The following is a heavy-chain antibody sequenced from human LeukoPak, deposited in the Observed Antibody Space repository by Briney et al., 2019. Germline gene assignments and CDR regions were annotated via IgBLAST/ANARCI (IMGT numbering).Heavy chain of an antibody. CDR1: GYSFVSYY. V-gene: IGHV1-46*01. J-gene: IGHJ4*02. Sequence: ASVKVSRKASGYSFVSYYLHWVRRAPGQGLEWMGMIIPGGGGASYAQKFRGRVTMTTDMSTNSVNMELSSLTSEDTAEYYCARGGDSHYSSSSRFDNWGQGTLVTVSS. CDR3: ARGGDSHYSSSSRFDN. D-gene: IGHD6-6*01. CDR2: IIPGGGGA.